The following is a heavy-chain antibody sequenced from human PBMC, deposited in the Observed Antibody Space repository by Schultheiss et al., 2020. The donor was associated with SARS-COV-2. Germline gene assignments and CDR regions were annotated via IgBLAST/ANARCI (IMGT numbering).Heavy chain of an antibody. V-gene: IGHV3-33*08. D-gene: IGHD2-2*01. J-gene: IGHJ4*02. CDR3: ARAYRYCSSTSCYCDY. CDR2: IWYDGSNK. Sequence: GESLKISCAASGFTFSSYGMHWVRQAPGKGLEWVAVIWYDGSNKYYADSVKGRFTISRDNSKNSLYLQMNSLRAEDTAVYYCARAYRYCSSTSCYCDYWGQGTLVTVSS. CDR1: GFTFSSYG.